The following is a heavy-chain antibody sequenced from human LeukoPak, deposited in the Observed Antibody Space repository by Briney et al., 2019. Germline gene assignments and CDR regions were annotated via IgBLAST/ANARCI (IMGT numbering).Heavy chain of an antibody. CDR1: GFTFSSYG. CDR3: AREAAAGTDY. J-gene: IGHJ4*02. CDR2: IRYDGSNK. Sequence: PGGSLRLSCAASGFTFSSYGMHWVRQAPGKGLEWVAFIRYDGSNKYYADSVKGRFTISRDNSKNSLYLQMNSLRAEDTAVYYCAREAAAGTDYWGQGTLVTVSS. V-gene: IGHV3-30*02. D-gene: IGHD6-13*01.